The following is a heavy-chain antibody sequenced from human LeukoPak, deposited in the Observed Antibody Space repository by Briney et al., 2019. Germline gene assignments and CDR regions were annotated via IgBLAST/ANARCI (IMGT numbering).Heavy chain of an antibody. CDR1: GLIFSKYA. V-gene: IGHV3-23*01. CDR3: AKAPYSSGYYIFDN. D-gene: IGHD3-22*01. CDR2: ISGSGGKT. Sequence: PGGSLRLSCAASGLIFSKYAMSWVRQAPGKGLEWVSGISGSGGKTYYADSVKGRFTISRDNSKNTLSLQMNSLRDEDTAVYYCAKAPYSSGYYIFDNWGQGNLVTGSS. J-gene: IGHJ5*02.